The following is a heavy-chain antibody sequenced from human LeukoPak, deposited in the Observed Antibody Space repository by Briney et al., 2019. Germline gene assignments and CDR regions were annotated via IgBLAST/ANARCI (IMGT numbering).Heavy chain of an antibody. Sequence: PGGSLRLSCAASGFTFSSYAMSWVRQAPGKGLEWVSAISGGGDSAYYADSVKGRFTVSRDNSKNTLYLQINNLRVEDTAVYYCAKGVKNFWSGYSFDYWGQGTLVTVSS. CDR1: GFTFSSYA. CDR2: ISGGGDSA. J-gene: IGHJ4*02. CDR3: AKGVKNFWSGYSFDY. V-gene: IGHV3-23*01. D-gene: IGHD3-3*01.